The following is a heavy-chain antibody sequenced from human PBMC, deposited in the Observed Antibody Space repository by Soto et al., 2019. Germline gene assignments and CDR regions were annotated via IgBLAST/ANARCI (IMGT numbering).Heavy chain of an antibody. V-gene: IGHV1-8*01. CDR1: GYTLTGFD. CDR3: AKARKGGHTATDY. J-gene: IGHJ4*01. Sequence: QVQLVQSGAEVKKPGASVKVSCKPSGYTLTGFDINWVRQATGQGLEWMGWMNPSSGNTGYAPKFQGRVIMTWDTAINTAYMELRSLRSEDTAVYYCAKARKGGHTATDYWGQGTPVIVSS. D-gene: IGHD5-18*01. CDR2: MNPSSGNT.